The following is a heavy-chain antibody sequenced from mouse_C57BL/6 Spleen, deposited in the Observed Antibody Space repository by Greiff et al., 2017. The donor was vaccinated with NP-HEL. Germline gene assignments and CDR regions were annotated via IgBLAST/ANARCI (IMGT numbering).Heavy chain of an antibody. CDR3: ARDRLGSFAY. Sequence: EVQLVESGGGLVKPGGSLKLSCAASGFTFSSYAMSWVRQTPEKRLAWVATISDGGSYTYYPENVKGRFTISRDNAKNSLYLQMGHLKSEDTAMYYCARDRLGSFAYWGQGTTLTVSS. D-gene: IGHD4-1*01. J-gene: IGHJ2*01. CDR2: ISDGGSYT. V-gene: IGHV5-4*01. CDR1: GFTFSSYA.